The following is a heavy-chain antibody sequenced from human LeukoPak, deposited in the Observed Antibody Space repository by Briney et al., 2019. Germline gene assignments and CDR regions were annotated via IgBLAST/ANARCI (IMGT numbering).Heavy chain of an antibody. V-gene: IGHV4-59*08. CDR2: IYYSGST. Sequence: SETLSLTCTVSGGSISSYYWSWIRQPPGKGLEWIGYIYYSGSTNYNPSLKSRVTISVDTSKNQFSLKLSSVTAADTAVYYCARHGVDISTGYYRPHYYYGMDVWGQGTTVTVSS. CDR3: ARHGVDISTGYYRPHYYYGMDV. J-gene: IGHJ6*02. CDR1: GGSISSYY. D-gene: IGHD3-9*01.